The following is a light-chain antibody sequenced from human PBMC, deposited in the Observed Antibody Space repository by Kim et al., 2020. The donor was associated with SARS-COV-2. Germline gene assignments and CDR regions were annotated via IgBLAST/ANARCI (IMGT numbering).Light chain of an antibody. CDR1: QSVTSNY. V-gene: IGKV3-20*01. Sequence: PGERATLSCRASQSVTSNYLAWYQQKPGQAPRLLIYAASTRATGIPDRFSGSGSGIDFTLTINRLEPEDFALYYCQQYGSSPPTTFGQGTRLEIK. CDR2: AAS. CDR3: QQYGSSPPTT. J-gene: IGKJ5*01.